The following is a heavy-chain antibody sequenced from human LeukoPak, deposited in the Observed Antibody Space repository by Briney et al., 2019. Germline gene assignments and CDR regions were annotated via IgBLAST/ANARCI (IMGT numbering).Heavy chain of an antibody. V-gene: IGHV3-30*18. D-gene: IGHD3-22*01. CDR2: ISYDGSDK. Sequence: PGGSLRLSCAASGFTFNYYGMHWVRQAPGKGLEWVAIISYDGSDKYYADSVKGRFTISRDNSKNTLYLQMNSLRAEDTAVFYCAKLSAPGGNYYDRSGYSFPHPFDIWGQGGMVTVSS. CDR3: AKLSAPGGNYYDRSGYSFPHPFDI. CDR1: GFTFNYYG. J-gene: IGHJ3*02.